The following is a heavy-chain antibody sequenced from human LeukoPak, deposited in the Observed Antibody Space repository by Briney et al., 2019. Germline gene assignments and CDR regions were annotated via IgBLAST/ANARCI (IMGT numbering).Heavy chain of an antibody. CDR2: INNDGGTT. D-gene: IGHD3-10*01. J-gene: IGHJ4*02. Sequence: GGSLRLSCAVSGFTFSSFSMHWVRQAPGKGLEYVSAINNDGGTTYYSDSVKGRFIISRDNSKNTLYLQMGSLRPEDMAVYYCARRGGALDYWGQGTLVTVSS. V-gene: IGHV3-64*02. CDR3: ARRGGALDY. CDR1: GFTFSSFS.